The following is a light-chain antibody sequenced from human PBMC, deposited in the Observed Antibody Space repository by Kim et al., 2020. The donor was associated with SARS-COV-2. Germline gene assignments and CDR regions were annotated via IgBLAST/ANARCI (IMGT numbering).Light chain of an antibody. Sequence: SVGLGQTARITCGGNNMVTKNVHWYQQKPGQAPVLVMYRDTNRPSGIPERFSGSNSGNTATLTISRAQAGDEADYYCQVWDSSTWVFGGGTQLTVL. CDR3: QVWDSSTWV. J-gene: IGLJ3*02. CDR1: NMVTKN. V-gene: IGLV3-9*01. CDR2: RDT.